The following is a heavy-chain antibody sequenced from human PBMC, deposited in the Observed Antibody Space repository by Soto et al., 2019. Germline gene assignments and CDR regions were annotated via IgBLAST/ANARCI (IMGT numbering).Heavy chain of an antibody. V-gene: IGHV3-23*01. Sequence: GGSLRLSCAASGFTFSSYAMSWVRQAPGKGLEWVSAISGSGGSTYYADSVKGRFTISRDNSKNTLYLQMNSLRAEDTAVYYCAKDTREAYYYGMDVWGQGTTVTVSS. CDR3: AKDTREAYYYGMDV. CDR1: GFTFSSYA. J-gene: IGHJ6*02. D-gene: IGHD2-15*01. CDR2: ISGSGGST.